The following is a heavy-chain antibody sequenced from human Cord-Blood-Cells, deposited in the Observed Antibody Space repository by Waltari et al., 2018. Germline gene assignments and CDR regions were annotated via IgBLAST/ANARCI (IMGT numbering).Heavy chain of an antibody. CDR2: ISSRGSTK. J-gene: IGHJ4*02. V-gene: IGHV3-11*01. CDR3: ARERGWELLLDY. CDR1: GFTFSDYY. Sequence: QVQLVESGGGLVKPGGSLRLSCAASGFTFSDYYMSWIRQAPGKGLDWVSKISSRGSTKYYADSVKGRFTISRDNAKNSLYLQMNSLRAEDTAVYYCARERGWELLLDYWGQGTLVTVSS. D-gene: IGHD2-15*01.